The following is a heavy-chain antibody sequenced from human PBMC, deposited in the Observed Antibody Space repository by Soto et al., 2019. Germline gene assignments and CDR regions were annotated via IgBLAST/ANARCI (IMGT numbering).Heavy chain of an antibody. CDR1: GFTFSGYG. Sequence: QVQLGESGGGVVQPGRSLRLSCAASGFTFSGYGMHWVRQAPGKGLEWVAVTRHDGSNTYYADSVRGRFTISRDNSKKTLYLQMNSLRAEDTAVYYCARYGVGATTYFGYFDYWGQGTLVTVSS. V-gene: IGHV3-33*01. CDR2: TRHDGSNT. CDR3: ARYGVGATTYFGYFDY. J-gene: IGHJ4*02. D-gene: IGHD1-26*01.